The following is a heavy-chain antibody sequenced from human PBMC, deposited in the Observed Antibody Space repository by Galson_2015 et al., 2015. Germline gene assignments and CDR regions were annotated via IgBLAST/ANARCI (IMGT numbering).Heavy chain of an antibody. D-gene: IGHD2-15*01. J-gene: IGHJ4*02. V-gene: IGHV3-23*01. CDR1: GFTFSTYA. CDR3: AKVPGACGRSYWGDF. Sequence: SLRLSCAASGFTFSTYAMSWVRQAPGKGLEWVSAISDSGSGTYYTDSVKGRFTISRDNSKNTVYLQMKSLRAEDTAIFYCAKVPGACGRSYWGDFSGQGTLVTVFS. CDR2: ISDSGSGT.